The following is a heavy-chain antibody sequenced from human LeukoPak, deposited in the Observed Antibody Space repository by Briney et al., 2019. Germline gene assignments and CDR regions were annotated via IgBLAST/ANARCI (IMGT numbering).Heavy chain of an antibody. V-gene: IGHV3-48*01. CDR1: GFTFSSYS. CDR2: ISSSSSTI. Sequence: GSLRLSCAASGFTFSSYSMNWVRQAPGKGLEWVSYISSSSSTIYYADSVKSRFTVSRDNAKNSLYLQMNSLRAEDTAIYYCAKGIGLANDAFDMWGQGTMVTVSS. D-gene: IGHD1-26*01. CDR3: AKGIGLANDAFDM. J-gene: IGHJ3*02.